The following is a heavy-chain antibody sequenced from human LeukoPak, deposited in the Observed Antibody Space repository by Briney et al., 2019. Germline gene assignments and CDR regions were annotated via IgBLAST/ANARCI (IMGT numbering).Heavy chain of an antibody. J-gene: IGHJ3*01. CDR1: GYTFTDYY. Sequence: ASVKVSSTASGYTFTDYYIHWVRQAPGQGIDWMTYIGPMRADTHYTQKFQGRVTMTLDTSTRTAYTELKGLSPPQPAPYYLGRDGVSRSSYAFDLWGQGTMVTVSS. V-gene: IGHV1-2*02. CDR2: IGPMRADT. CDR3: GRDGVSRSSYAFDL. D-gene: IGHD2-2*01.